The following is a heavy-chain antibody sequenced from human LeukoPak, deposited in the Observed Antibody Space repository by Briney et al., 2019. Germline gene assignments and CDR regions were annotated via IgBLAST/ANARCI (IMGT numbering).Heavy chain of an antibody. J-gene: IGHJ3*02. V-gene: IGHV4-4*07. CDR1: GGSISSYY. CDR2: IYTSGST. CDR3: AGRDIVVVPGAFDAFDI. Sequence: SETLSLTCTVSGGSISSYYWSWIRQPAGKGLEWIGRIYTSGSTNYNPSLKSRVTISVDTSKNQFSLKLSSVTAADTAVYYCAGRDIVVVPGAFDAFDIWGQGTMVTVSS. D-gene: IGHD2-2*01.